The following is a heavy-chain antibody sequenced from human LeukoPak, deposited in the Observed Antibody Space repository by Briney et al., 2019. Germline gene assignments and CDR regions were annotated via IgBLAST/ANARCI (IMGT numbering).Heavy chain of an antibody. CDR3: ARRPYSGTYYVDY. D-gene: IGHD1-26*01. CDR1: GFTFNTYA. Sequence: GGSLRLSCAAAGFTFNTYAMHWVRQAPGKGLESVSAISYNGGSTYYANSVKGRFTISRDNPKNTLYLQMGSLRADDMAVYYCARRPYSGTYYVDYWGQGTLVTVSS. CDR2: ISYNGGST. V-gene: IGHV3-64*01. J-gene: IGHJ4*02.